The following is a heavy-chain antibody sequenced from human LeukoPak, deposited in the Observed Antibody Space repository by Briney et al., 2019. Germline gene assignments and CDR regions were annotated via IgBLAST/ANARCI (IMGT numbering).Heavy chain of an antibody. CDR1: GYTFTSYG. CDR2: ISAYNGNT. V-gene: IGHV1-18*01. D-gene: IGHD5-18*01. Sequence: ASVKVSCKASGYTFTSYGISWVRQAPGQGRGGMGWISAYNGNTTYAQKLQGRVTMTTDTSTSTAYMELRSLRSDDPAVYYCARDGYGAAAFDIWGQGTMVTVSS. CDR3: ARDGYGAAAFDI. J-gene: IGHJ3*02.